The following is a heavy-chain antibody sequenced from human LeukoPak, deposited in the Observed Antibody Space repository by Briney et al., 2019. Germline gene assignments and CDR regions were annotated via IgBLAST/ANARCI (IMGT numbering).Heavy chain of an antibody. J-gene: IGHJ6*02. CDR1: GFTFSSNA. CDR2: ISSNGGST. Sequence: GGSLRPSCAASGFTFSSNAMHWVRQAPGKGLEYVSAISSNGGSTYYANSVKGRFTISRDNSKNTLYLQMGSLRAEDMAVYYCARGGSGPYYYYYGMDVWGQGTTVTVSS. V-gene: IGHV3-64*01. CDR3: ARGGSGPYYYYYGMDV. D-gene: IGHD2-15*01.